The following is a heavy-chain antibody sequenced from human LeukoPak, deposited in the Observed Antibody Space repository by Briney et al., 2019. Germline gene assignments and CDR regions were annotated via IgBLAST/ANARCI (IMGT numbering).Heavy chain of an antibody. Sequence: ASVKVSCKVSGYTFTDYDLHWVRQAPGQGLEWMGWINPSSGGTNYAQNFQGGVTMTRDTSISTAYMELSRLKSDDTAVYYCVRDLNGFGSGWYEGDYFDYWGQGTLVTVSS. J-gene: IGHJ4*02. CDR2: INPSSGGT. CDR1: GYTFTDYD. CDR3: VRDLNGFGSGWYEGDYFDY. V-gene: IGHV1-2*02. D-gene: IGHD6-19*01.